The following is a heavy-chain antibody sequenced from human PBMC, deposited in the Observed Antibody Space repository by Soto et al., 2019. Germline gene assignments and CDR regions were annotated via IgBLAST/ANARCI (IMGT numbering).Heavy chain of an antibody. J-gene: IGHJ6*03. CDR2: IYYSGST. CDR1: GGSISSSSYY. Sequence: QLQLQESGPGLVKPSETLSLTCTVSGGSISSSSYYWGWIRQPPGKGLEWIGSIYYSGSTYYNPSLKSRVTISVDTSKNQFSLKLSSVTAADTAVYYCARHQVGSGPRPYYYYYMDVWGKGTTVTVSS. D-gene: IGHD1-26*01. CDR3: ARHQVGSGPRPYYYYYMDV. V-gene: IGHV4-39*01.